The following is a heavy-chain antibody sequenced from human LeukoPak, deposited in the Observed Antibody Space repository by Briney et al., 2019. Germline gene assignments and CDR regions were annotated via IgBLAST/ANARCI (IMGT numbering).Heavy chain of an antibody. D-gene: IGHD3-10*01. V-gene: IGHV4-4*07. Sequence: SETLSLTCSVSGASISISSYYWNWMRQPAGKGLEWIGRIHTSGSTNYNPSLKSRVTMSIDTSKNQFSLELTSVTAADTAVYYCARAHLGSDPWGQGALVTVSS. CDR2: IHTSGST. J-gene: IGHJ5*02. CDR1: GASISISSYY. CDR3: ARAHLGSDP.